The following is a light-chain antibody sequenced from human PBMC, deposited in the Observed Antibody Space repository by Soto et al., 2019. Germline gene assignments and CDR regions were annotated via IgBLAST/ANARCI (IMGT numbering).Light chain of an antibody. CDR1: QSVSIW. V-gene: IGKV1-5*03. CDR2: KAS. J-gene: IGKJ1*01. Sequence: IKMTQSPAALSASAKDRVTISCRASQSVSIWLAWYQQKPGKAPKLLIYKASNLESGVPSRFSGSGSGTEFTLTISRLQTDDFAPYYFQQYTSCSPWTFGQGTKVDIK. CDR3: QQYTSCSPWT.